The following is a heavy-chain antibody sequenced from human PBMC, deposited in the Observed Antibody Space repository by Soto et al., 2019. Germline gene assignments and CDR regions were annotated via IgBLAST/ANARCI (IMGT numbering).Heavy chain of an antibody. CDR1: GYTFITND. D-gene: IGHD6-13*01. V-gene: IGHV1-8*01. J-gene: IGHJ5*02. CDR3: ARGGPAAGFDL. CDR2: MKPSTGDS. Sequence: QVQLVQSGAEVKKPGASVKVSCKASGYTFITNDINWVRQASGQGLEWMGWMKPSTGDSGSDQDFQGRITMTRDTATSTAYMELSSLKFEDTAVYYCARGGPAAGFDLWGQGSLVTVSS.